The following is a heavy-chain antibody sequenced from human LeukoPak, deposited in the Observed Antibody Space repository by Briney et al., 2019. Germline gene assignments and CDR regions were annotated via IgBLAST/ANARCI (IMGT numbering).Heavy chain of an antibody. J-gene: IGHJ4*02. V-gene: IGHV4-4*09. CDR3: ATSNDVKIVPFDH. D-gene: IGHD6-6*01. Sequence: PSETLSLTCSVSGASVSSFQWSWIRQSPGKGLEWIGYIYTNGRTNSNPSLKSRVTMSLDTSKNQFSLKLTSVSAADTAVYYCATSNDVKIVPFDHWGQGSLVTVSS. CDR2: IYTNGRT. CDR1: GASVSSFQ.